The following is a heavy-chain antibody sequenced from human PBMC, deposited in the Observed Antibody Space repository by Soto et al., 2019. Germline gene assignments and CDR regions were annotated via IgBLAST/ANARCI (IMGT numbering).Heavy chain of an antibody. CDR1: GFTFSSYS. J-gene: IGHJ4*02. CDR2: ISSSSSYI. Sequence: GGSLRLSCAASGFTFSSYSMNWVRQAPGKGLEWVSSISSSSSYIYYADSVKGRFTVSRDNAKNSLYLQMNSLRAEDTAVYYCARDSGYSNYSPLYYWGQGTLVTVSS. V-gene: IGHV3-21*01. D-gene: IGHD4-4*01. CDR3: ARDSGYSNYSPLYY.